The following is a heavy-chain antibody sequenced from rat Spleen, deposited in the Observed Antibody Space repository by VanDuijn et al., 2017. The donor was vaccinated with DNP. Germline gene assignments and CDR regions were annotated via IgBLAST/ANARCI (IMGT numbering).Heavy chain of an antibody. J-gene: IGHJ2*01. CDR3: GKNTGYYFDH. D-gene: IGHD4-1*01. Sequence: EVQLVESGGGLVQPGNSLKLSCAASGFTFSDYAMAWVRQSPKKGLEWVAASSPSGIRTYYPDSVNGRFTISRDYATSSLYLQMNSLKSEDTATYYCGKNTGYYFDHWGQGVMVTVSS. CDR2: SSPSGIRT. CDR1: GFTFSDYA. V-gene: IGHV5S10*01.